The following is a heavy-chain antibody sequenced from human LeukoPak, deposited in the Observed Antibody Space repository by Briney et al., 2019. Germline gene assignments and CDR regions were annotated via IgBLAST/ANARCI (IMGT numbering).Heavy chain of an antibody. J-gene: IGHJ4*02. CDR2: ISYDGSNK. D-gene: IGHD3-22*01. V-gene: IGHV3-30*04. Sequence: PGGSLRLSRAASGFTFSSYAMHWVRQAPGKGLEWVAVISYDGSNKYYADSVKGRFTISRDNSKNTLYLQMNSLRAEDTAVYYCASPDYYDSSGYNWGQGTLVTVSS. CDR1: GFTFSSYA. CDR3: ASPDYYDSSGYN.